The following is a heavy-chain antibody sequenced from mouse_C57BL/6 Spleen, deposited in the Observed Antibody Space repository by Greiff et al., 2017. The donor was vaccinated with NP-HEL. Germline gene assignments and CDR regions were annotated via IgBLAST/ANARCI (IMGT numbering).Heavy chain of an antibody. CDR2: ISSGGSYT. CDR3: ARHPYVVADYYAIDY. V-gene: IGHV5-6*01. Sequence: EVQGVESGGDLVKPGGSLKLSCAASGFTFSSYGMSWVRQTPDKRLEWVATISSGGSYTYYPDSVKGRFTISRDNAKNTLYLQMSSLKSEDTAMYYCARHPYVVADYYAIDYWGQGTSVTVSS. J-gene: IGHJ4*01. CDR1: GFTFSSYG. D-gene: IGHD1-1*01.